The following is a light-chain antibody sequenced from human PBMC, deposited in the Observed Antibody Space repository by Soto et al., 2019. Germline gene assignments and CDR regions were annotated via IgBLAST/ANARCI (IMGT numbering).Light chain of an antibody. J-gene: IGLJ2*01. V-gene: IGLV4-69*01. Sequence: QPVLTQSPSASASLGASVKLTCTLSSGHSNYAIAWHQLQPEKGPRYLMKLNRDGSHSKGDGIPNRFSGSSSGAERYLTISSLQSEDEADYYCQTWGTGIVIFGGGTKLTVL. CDR2: LNRDGSH. CDR1: SGHSNYA. CDR3: QTWGTGIVI.